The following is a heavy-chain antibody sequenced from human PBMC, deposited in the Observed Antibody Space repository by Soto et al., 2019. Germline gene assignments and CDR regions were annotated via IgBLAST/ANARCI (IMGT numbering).Heavy chain of an antibody. CDR1: GFSLSTSGVG. CDR3: AHRLVIAAAGPLGAFDI. CDR2: IYWNDDK. J-gene: IGHJ3*02. V-gene: IGHV2-5*01. D-gene: IGHD6-13*01. Sequence: SGPTLVNPTHTLALTCTFSGFSLSTSGVGVGWIRQPPGKALEWLALIYWNDDKRYSPSLKSRLTITKDTSKNQVVLTMTNMDPVDTATYYCAHRLVIAAAGPLGAFDIWGQGTMVTVSS.